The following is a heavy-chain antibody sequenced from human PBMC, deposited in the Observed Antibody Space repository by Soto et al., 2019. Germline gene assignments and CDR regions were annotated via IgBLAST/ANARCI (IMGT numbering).Heavy chain of an antibody. CDR3: ARKVREDYYYYYYMDV. D-gene: IGHD4-4*01. CDR1: GFTFSSYC. J-gene: IGHJ6*03. Sequence: HPGGSLRLSCAASGFTFSSYCMSWVRQAPGKGLEWVANIKQDGSEKYYVDSVKGRFTISRDNAKNSLYLQMNSLRAEDTAVYYCARKVREDYYYYYYMDVWGKGTTVTVSS. V-gene: IGHV3-7*01. CDR2: IKQDGSEK.